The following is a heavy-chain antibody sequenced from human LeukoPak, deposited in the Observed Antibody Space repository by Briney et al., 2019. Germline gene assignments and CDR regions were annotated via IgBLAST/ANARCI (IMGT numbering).Heavy chain of an antibody. CDR2: IKSKTDGGTT. D-gene: IGHD3-10*01. Sequence: PGGSLRLSCAASGFTFSNAWMSWVRQAPGKGLEWVGRIKSKTDGGTTDYAAPVKGRFTISRDDSKNTLYLQMNSLKTEDTAVYYCTTEALWFGELPEIFDYWGQGTLVTVSS. J-gene: IGHJ4*02. CDR3: TTEALWFGELPEIFDY. V-gene: IGHV3-15*01. CDR1: GFTFSNAW.